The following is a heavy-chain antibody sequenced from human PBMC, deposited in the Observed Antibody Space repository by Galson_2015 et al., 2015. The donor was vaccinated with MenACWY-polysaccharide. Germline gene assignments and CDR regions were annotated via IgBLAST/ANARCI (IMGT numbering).Heavy chain of an antibody. V-gene: IGHV3-11*01. J-gene: IGHJ4*02. CDR3: ASVHYWSFDY. D-gene: IGHD2-8*02. Sequence: SLRLSCAASGFTFSDYYMSLIRQAPGKGLECVSYISTSGRTIYYADSVKGRFTISRDNAKNSLYLQMNSLRAEDTAVYYCASVHYWSFDYWGQGTLVTVSS. CDR2: ISTSGRTI. CDR1: GFTFSDYY.